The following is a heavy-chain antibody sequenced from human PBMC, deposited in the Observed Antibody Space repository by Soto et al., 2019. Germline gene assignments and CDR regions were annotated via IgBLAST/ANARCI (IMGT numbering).Heavy chain of an antibody. V-gene: IGHV4-34*01. CDR2: INHSGST. CDR3: ARAGEETYYYGSGSYYNGPTPFDY. Sequence: SETLSLTCAVYGGSFSGYYWSWIRQPPGKGLEWIGEINHSGSTNYNPSLKSRVTISVDTSKNQFSLKLGSVTAADTAVYYCARAGEETYYYGSGSYYNGPTPFDYWGQGTLVTVSS. CDR1: GGSFSGYY. D-gene: IGHD3-10*01. J-gene: IGHJ4*02.